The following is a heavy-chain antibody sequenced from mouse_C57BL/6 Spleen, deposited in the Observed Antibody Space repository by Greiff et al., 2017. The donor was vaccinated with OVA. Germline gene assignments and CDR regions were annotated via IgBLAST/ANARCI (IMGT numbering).Heavy chain of an antibody. CDR2: IYPGDGDT. D-gene: IGHD1-1*01. V-gene: IGHV1-80*01. Sequence: QVQLQQSGAELVKPGASVKISCKASGYAFSSYWMNWVKQRPGKGLEWIGQIYPGDGDTNYNGKFKGKATLTADKSSSPAYMQLSSLTSEDAAVYFCARGAVVNYFDYWGQGTTLTVSS. CDR1: GYAFSSYW. CDR3: ARGAVVNYFDY. J-gene: IGHJ2*01.